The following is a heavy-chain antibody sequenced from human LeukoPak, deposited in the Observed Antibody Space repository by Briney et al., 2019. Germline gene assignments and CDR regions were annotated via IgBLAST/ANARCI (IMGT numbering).Heavy chain of an antibody. V-gene: IGHV5-51*01. CDR1: GYSFTNYW. CDR2: IYPGDSDT. CDR3: ARGGGNSWYTFDY. J-gene: IGHJ4*02. D-gene: IGHD6-13*01. Sequence: GESLTISCKGSGYSFTNYWISWVRQMPGKGLEWMGIIYPGDSDTRYSPSFQGQVTISADKSISTAYLQWSSLKAPDTAMYYCARGGGNSWYTFDYWGQGTLVTVSS.